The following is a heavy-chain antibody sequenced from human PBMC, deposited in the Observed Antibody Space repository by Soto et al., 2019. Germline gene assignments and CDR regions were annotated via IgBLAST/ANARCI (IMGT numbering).Heavy chain of an antibody. D-gene: IGHD3-10*01. J-gene: IGHJ4*02. CDR3: TTVRGVPHDLDY. V-gene: IGHV3-15*07. CDR1: GFTFSSYG. CDR2: IKSKTDGGTT. Sequence: PGGSLRLSCAASGFTFSSYGMHWVRQAPGKGLEWVGRIKSKTDGGTTDYAAPVKGRFTISRDDSKNTLYLQMNSLKTEDTAVYYCTTVRGVPHDLDYWGQGTLVTVSS.